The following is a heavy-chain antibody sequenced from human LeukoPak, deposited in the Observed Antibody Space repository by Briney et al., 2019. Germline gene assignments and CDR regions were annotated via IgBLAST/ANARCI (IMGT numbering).Heavy chain of an antibody. J-gene: IGHJ4*02. CDR2: INHSGST. D-gene: IGHD3-9*01. V-gene: IGHV4-38-2*02. CDR1: GYSISSGYY. Sequence: PSETLSLTCTVSGYSISSGYYWGWIRQPPGKGLEWIGEINHSGSTNYNPSLKSRVTISVDTSKNQFSLKLSSVTAADTAVYYCARRYGDYDILTGYYRPWYFDYWGQGTLVTVSS. CDR3: ARRYGDYDILTGYYRPWYFDY.